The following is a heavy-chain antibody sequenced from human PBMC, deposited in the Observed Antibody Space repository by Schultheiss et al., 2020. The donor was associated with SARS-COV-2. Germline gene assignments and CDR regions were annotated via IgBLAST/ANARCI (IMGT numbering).Heavy chain of an antibody. CDR1: GGSISSSSYY. CDR2: IYTSGST. V-gene: IGHV4-61*02. Sequence: SETLSLTCTVSGGSISSSSYYWSWIRQPAGKGLEWIGRIYTSGSTNYNPSLKSRVTISVDTSKNQFSLKLSSVTAADTAVYYCARDAPLVSSYSLYYYYGMDVWGQGTTVTVSS. D-gene: IGHD2-2*01. J-gene: IGHJ6*02. CDR3: ARDAPLVSSYSLYYYYGMDV.